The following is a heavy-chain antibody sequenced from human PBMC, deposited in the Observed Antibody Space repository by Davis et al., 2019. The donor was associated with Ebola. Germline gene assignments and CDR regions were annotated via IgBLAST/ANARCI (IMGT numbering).Heavy chain of an antibody. V-gene: IGHV3-21*01. CDR3: ARDRVEQWLAVRYGMDV. CDR1: GFTFSSYS. J-gene: IGHJ6*02. D-gene: IGHD6-19*01. Sequence: PGGSLRLSCAASGFTFSSYSMNWVRQAPGKGLEWVSSISSSSSYIYYADSVKGRFTISRDNAKNSLYLQMNSLRAEDTAVYYCARDRVEQWLAVRYGMDVWGQGTTVTVSS. CDR2: ISSSSSYI.